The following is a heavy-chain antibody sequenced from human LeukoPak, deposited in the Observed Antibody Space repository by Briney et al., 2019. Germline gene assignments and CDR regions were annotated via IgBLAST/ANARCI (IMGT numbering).Heavy chain of an antibody. D-gene: IGHD3-22*01. Sequence: ASVKASCKASGYTFTGYYMHWVRQAPGQGLEWMGWINPNSGGTNYAQKFQGRVTMTRDTSISTAYMELSRLRSDDTAVYYCARDHQIIGWLLPIDAFDIWGQGTMVTVSS. V-gene: IGHV1-2*02. CDR3: ARDHQIIGWLLPIDAFDI. CDR2: INPNSGGT. CDR1: GYTFTGYY. J-gene: IGHJ3*02.